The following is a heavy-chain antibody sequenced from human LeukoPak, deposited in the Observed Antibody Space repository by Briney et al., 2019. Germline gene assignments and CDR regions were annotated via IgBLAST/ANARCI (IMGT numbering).Heavy chain of an antibody. J-gene: IGHJ4*02. V-gene: IGHV1-2*06. D-gene: IGHD2-2*01. Sequence: ASVRVSCKASGYSLTGYHMHWVRQAPGQGLEWMGRINPNSGDTNYAQKFQGRVTMTRDTSISTAYMELSRLRSDDTAVYYCARDYCSSTSCLFDYWGQGTLVTVSS. CDR3: ARDYCSSTSCLFDY. CDR1: GYSLTGYH. CDR2: INPNSGDT.